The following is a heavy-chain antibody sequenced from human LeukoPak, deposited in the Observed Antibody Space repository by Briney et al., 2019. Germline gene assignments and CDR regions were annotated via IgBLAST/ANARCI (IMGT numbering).Heavy chain of an antibody. J-gene: IGHJ4*02. V-gene: IGHV3-48*04. D-gene: IGHD5-24*01. Sequence: PGGSLRLSCAASGFTFSTYWMSWVRQAPGKGLEWVSYISSSGSTIYYADSVKGRFTISRDNAKNSLYLQMNSLRAEDTAVYYCAREGGGWLQYEDGVDYWGQGTLVTVSS. CDR1: GFTFSTYW. CDR3: AREGGGWLQYEDGVDY. CDR2: ISSSGSTI.